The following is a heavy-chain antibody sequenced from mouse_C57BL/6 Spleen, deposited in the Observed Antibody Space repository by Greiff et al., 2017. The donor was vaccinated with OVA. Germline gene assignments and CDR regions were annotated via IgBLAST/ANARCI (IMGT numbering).Heavy chain of an antibody. V-gene: IGHV1-64*01. D-gene: IGHD2-1*01. J-gene: IGHJ1*03. CDR1: GYTFTSYW. CDR2: IHPNSGST. Sequence: QVQLQQPGAELVKPGASVKLSCKASGYTFTSYWMHWVKQRPGQGLEWIGMIHPNSGSTNYNEKFKSKATLTVDKSSSPAYMQLSSLTSEDSAVYYCARYGNYWYFDVWGTGTTVTVSS. CDR3: ARYGNYWYFDV.